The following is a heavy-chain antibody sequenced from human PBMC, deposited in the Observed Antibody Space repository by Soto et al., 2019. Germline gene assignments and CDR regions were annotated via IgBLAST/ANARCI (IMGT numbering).Heavy chain of an antibody. J-gene: IGHJ2*01. V-gene: IGHV4-38-2*01. D-gene: IGHD2-8*01. Sequence: SETLSLTCAFSCYSIISGYYWGWIRQPPGKGLEWIGSIYHSGSTYYNPSLKSRVTISVDTSKNQFSLKLSSVTAADTAVYYCARADETLIYWSFDLWGRGTLVTVSS. CDR2: IYHSGST. CDR3: ARADETLIYWSFDL. CDR1: CYSIISGYY.